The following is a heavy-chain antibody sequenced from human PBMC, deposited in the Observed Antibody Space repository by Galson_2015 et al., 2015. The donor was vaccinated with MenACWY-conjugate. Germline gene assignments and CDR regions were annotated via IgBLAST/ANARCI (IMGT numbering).Heavy chain of an antibody. D-gene: IGHD6-13*01. CDR1: GYTFTNFG. CDR3: ARDPIGRHDSSSWFWID. CDR2: ISTYNGNA. V-gene: IGHV1-18*01. J-gene: IGHJ1*01. Sequence: SVKVSCKAAGYTFTNFGITWVRKAPGQGLEWMGWISTYNGNANYAQKVRDRVMMTTDTSTNTVHMELKSLTSDDTAVYFCARDPIGRHDSSSWFWIDWG.